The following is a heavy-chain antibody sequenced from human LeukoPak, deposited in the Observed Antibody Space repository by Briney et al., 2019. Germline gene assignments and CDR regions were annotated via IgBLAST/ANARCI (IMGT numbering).Heavy chain of an antibody. V-gene: IGHV1-46*01. D-gene: IGHD2-15*01. CDR2: SNPSGGST. CDR3: ARDSVSRVLNGKDV. J-gene: IGHJ6*02. CDR1: GYTFTRYY. Sequence: GASVKVSCKASGYTFTRYYMHGVRQPPGQGGECMGISNPSGGSTSYAQKFQGRGTLISDTSTGTVYSGLRSRRAEGTGADYSARDSVSRVLNGKDVWGQGTTVTVSS.